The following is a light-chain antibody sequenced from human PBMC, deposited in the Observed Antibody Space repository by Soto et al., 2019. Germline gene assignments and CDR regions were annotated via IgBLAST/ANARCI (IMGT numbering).Light chain of an antibody. J-gene: IGKJ1*01. Sequence: EIVMTQSPATLSVSPGERATLSCRASQSVSSNLAWYQQKPGQPPRLLIYGASTRATGIPARFSGSGSGTEFSLTISSLQSEDYALYYCQQYNKWPPWTFGQGTKVEVK. CDR1: QSVSSN. CDR3: QQYNKWPPWT. CDR2: GAS. V-gene: IGKV3-15*01.